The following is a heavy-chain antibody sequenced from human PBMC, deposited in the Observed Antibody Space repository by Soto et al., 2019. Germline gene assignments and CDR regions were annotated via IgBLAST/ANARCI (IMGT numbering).Heavy chain of an antibody. V-gene: IGHV3-33*01. J-gene: IGHJ6*02. D-gene: IGHD3-3*01. CDR1: GFTFSSFG. CDR2: IWYDGSKK. CDR3: ARDASYYSLWSGYYPSRNGMDV. Sequence: QVQVVESGGGVVQPGRSLRLSCAASGFTFSSFGMHWVRQAPGKGLEWVSLIWYDGSKKSYGDSVKGRFTISRDNSRNTVYLQMNNLRADDTAVHYCARDASYYSLWSGYYPSRNGMDVWGQGTTVTVSS.